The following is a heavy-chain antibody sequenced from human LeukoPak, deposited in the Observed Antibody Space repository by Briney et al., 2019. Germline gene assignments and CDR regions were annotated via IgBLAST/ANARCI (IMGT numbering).Heavy chain of an antibody. CDR1: GFTFSSYW. J-gene: IGHJ4*02. D-gene: IGHD6-19*01. CDR2: INGDGGNI. CDR3: ARDVDAVAGTGEYYFDY. Sequence: GGSLRLSCVASGFTFSSYWVHWVRQDPRKGLVWVSRINGDGGNINYADSVKGRFTISRDNSKNTLYLQMKSLKAEDTAVYYCARDVDAVAGTGEYYFDYWGQRTLVTVSS. V-gene: IGHV3-74*01.